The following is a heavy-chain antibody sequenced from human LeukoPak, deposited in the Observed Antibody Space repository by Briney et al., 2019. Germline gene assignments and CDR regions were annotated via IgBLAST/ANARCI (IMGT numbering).Heavy chain of an antibody. J-gene: IGHJ4*02. CDR3: ARDRGGGAPFGY. D-gene: IGHD3-16*01. CDR1: GFTFSNYW. CDR2: INKDGSIT. V-gene: IGHV3-74*01. Sequence: GGSLRLSCVASGFTFSNYWMHWVRHVPGKGPEWVSRINKDGSITNFADSVKGRFTISRDNAKNSLYLQMNSLRAEDTAVYYCARDRGGGAPFGYWGQGTLVTVSS.